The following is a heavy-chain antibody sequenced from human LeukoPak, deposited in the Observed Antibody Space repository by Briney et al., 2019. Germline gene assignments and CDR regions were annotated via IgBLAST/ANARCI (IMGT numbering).Heavy chain of an antibody. CDR3: ARDVELERRDYYYYYMDV. J-gene: IGHJ6*03. D-gene: IGHD1-1*01. Sequence: GESLKISCKGSGYSFTSYWIGWVRQMPGKGLEWMGIIYPGDSDTRYSPSFQGQVTISADKSISTAYLQWSSLKASDTAMYYCARDVELERRDYYYYYMDVWGKGTTVTVSS. CDR1: GYSFTSYW. V-gene: IGHV5-51*01. CDR2: IYPGDSDT.